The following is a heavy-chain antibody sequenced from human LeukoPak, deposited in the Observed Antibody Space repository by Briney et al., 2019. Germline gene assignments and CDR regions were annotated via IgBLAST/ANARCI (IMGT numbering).Heavy chain of an antibody. Sequence: SETLSLTCTVSGYSISSGYYWGWIRQSPGKGLEWIATIYRSGITHYNPSLKGRVTISVDTSKNQFSLKLSSVTAADTAVYYCARSRGYSYEIDYWGQGTLVTVSS. J-gene: IGHJ4*02. V-gene: IGHV4-38-2*02. CDR2: IYRSGIT. CDR3: ARSRGYSYEIDY. CDR1: GYSISSGYY. D-gene: IGHD5-18*01.